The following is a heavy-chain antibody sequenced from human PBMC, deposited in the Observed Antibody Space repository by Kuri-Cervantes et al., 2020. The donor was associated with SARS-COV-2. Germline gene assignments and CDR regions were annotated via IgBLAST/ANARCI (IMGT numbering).Heavy chain of an antibody. CDR2: IRSKANSYAT. Sequence: GASLMISCAASGITFSGSAMHWVRQASGKGQGWVGRIRSKANSYATAYAASVKGRFTISRDDSKNTAYLQMNSLKTEDTAVYYCTTSSFDYWAQGTLATFPS. J-gene: IGHJ4*02. CDR1: GITFSGSA. CDR3: TTSSFDY. V-gene: IGHV3-73*01.